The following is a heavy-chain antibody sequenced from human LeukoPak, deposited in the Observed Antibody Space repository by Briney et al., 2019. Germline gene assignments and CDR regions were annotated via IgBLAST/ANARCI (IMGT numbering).Heavy chain of an antibody. D-gene: IGHD6-19*01. V-gene: IGHV4-39*07. J-gene: IGHJ5*02. CDR2: INHSGST. CDR1: GGSITSSSYY. CDR3: ARPYSSGYWFDP. Sequence: SETLSLTCTVSGGSITSSSYYWSWIRQPPGKGLEWIGEINHSGSTNYNPSLKSRVTISVDTSKNQFSLKLSSVTAADTAVYYCARPYSSGYWFDPWGQGTLVTVSS.